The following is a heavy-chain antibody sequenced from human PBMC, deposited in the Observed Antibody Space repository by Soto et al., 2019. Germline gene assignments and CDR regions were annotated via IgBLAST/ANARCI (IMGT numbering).Heavy chain of an antibody. Sequence: GGSLRLSCAGSGFTFTSYAMSWVRQAPGKGLEWVSGISGSGGSTYYADSVKGRFTISRDNSKNTLYLQMNSLRAEDTAIYYCAKGTNSGNNYFDYWGQGTLVTVSS. J-gene: IGHJ4*02. V-gene: IGHV3-23*01. CDR3: AKGTNSGNNYFDY. CDR1: GFTFTSYA. CDR2: ISGSGGST. D-gene: IGHD2-8*01.